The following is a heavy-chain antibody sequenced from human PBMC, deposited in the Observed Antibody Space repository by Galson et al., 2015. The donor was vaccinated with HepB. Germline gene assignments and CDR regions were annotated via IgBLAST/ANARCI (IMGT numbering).Heavy chain of an antibody. V-gene: IGHV3-21*01. CDR2: ISSSSSYI. CDR3: ARDHPAGAYNWFDP. D-gene: IGHD2-2*01. CDR1: GFTFSSYS. Sequence: SLRLSCAASGFTFSSYSMNWVRQAPGKGLEWVSSISSSSSYIYYADSVKGRFTISRDNAKNSLYLQMNSLRAEDTAVYYCARDHPAGAYNWFDPWGQGTLVTVSS. J-gene: IGHJ5*02.